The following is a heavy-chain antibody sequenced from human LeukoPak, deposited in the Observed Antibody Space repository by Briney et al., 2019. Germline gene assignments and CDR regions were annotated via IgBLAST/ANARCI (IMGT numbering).Heavy chain of an antibody. D-gene: IGHD3-10*01. CDR1: GFTFSNYW. Sequence: GGSLRLSCAASGFTFSNYWMHWVRQAPGKGLVWVSRISGDGSSTSYADSVKGRFTISRDNAKNTLYLQMSSLRAEDTAVYYCATGHLWFGEFYFDHWGQGTLVTVSS. CDR3: ATGHLWFGEFYFDH. CDR2: ISGDGSST. J-gene: IGHJ4*02. V-gene: IGHV3-74*01.